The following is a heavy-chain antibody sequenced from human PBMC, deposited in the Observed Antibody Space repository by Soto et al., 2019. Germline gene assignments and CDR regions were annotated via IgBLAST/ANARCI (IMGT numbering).Heavy chain of an antibody. CDR1: GYTFTSYG. Sequence: QVQLVQSGAEVKKPGASVKVSCKASGYTFTSYGISWGRQAPGQGRERMGWISAYNGNTNDAQKLQGRVTMTTDTSTTKAYMERRSLSSDDKAVYYFARDTPFYYGSGRDAFDIWGQGTMVTVSS. V-gene: IGHV1-18*01. D-gene: IGHD3-10*01. J-gene: IGHJ3*02. CDR2: ISAYNGNT. CDR3: ARDTPFYYGSGRDAFDI.